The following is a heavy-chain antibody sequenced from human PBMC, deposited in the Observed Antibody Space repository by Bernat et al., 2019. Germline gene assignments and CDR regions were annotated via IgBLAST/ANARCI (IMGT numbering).Heavy chain of an antibody. CDR2: ISGSGGST. CDR3: AEDKEHGGFCWFDP. Sequence: EVQLLESGGGLVQPGGSLRLSCAASGFTFSSYAMSWVRQAPGKGLEWVSAISGSGGSTYYADSVKGRFTISRDNSKNTLYLQMNSLRAEDTAVYYCAEDKEHGGFCWFDPWGQGTLVTVSP. J-gene: IGHJ5*02. V-gene: IGHV3-23*01. D-gene: IGHD4-23*01. CDR1: GFTFSSYA.